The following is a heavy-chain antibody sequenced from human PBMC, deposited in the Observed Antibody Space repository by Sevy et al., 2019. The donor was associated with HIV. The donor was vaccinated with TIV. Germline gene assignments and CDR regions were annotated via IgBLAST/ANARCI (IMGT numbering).Heavy chain of an antibody. CDR3: ARVSGNSEWGYYFDS. V-gene: IGHV4-30-2*01. CDR1: GGFLSSGAYS. Sequence: SETLSLTCAVSGGFLSSGAYSWSWIRQPPGKGLEWIGCLYHSGSTYYNPSLKSRVTISVDRSKNQFSLKLSSVTAADTAVYYCARVSGNSEWGYYFDSWGQRTLVTVSS. D-gene: IGHD2-15*01. J-gene: IGHJ4*02. CDR2: LYHSGST.